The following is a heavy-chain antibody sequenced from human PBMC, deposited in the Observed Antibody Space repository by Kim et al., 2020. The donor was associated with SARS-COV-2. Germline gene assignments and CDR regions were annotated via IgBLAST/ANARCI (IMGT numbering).Heavy chain of an antibody. CDR3: ARGPPLLLLWFGELLPGYYYGMDV. D-gene: IGHD3-10*01. V-gene: IGHV1-8*01. CDR1: GYTFTSYD. Sequence: ASVKVSCKASGYTFTSYDINWVRQATGQGLEWMGWMNPNSGNTGYAQKFQGRVTMTRNTSISTAYMELSSLRSEDTAVYYCARGPPLLLLWFGELLPGYYYGMDVWGQGTTVTVSS. CDR2: MNPNSGNT. J-gene: IGHJ6*02.